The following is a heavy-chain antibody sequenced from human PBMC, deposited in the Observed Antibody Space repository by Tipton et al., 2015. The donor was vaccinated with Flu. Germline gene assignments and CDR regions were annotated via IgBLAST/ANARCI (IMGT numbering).Heavy chain of an antibody. V-gene: IGHV4-59*01. CDR2: IYSSGGT. CDR1: GGSISRYY. CDR3: ARTEYDFGHRWTSAF. D-gene: IGHD2/OR15-2a*01. Sequence: TLSLTCTVSGGSISRYYWSWIRQPPGKGLEWIGYIYSSGGTNYNPSLRSRVTMSVDRSKNPISLILTSVTAADTAIYFCARTEYDFGHRWTSAFWGQGTLVTVSS. J-gene: IGHJ4*02.